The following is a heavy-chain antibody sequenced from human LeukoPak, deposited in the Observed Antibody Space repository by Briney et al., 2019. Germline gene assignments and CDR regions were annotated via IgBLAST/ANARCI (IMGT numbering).Heavy chain of an antibody. CDR3: ATAARGYSGYEVHY. J-gene: IGHJ4*02. CDR1: GYTLTELS. CDR2: FDPEDGET. V-gene: IGHV1-24*01. D-gene: IGHD5-12*01. Sequence: ASVKVSCKVSGYTLTELSMHWVRQAPGKGLEWMGGFDPEDGETIYAQKFQGRVTMTEDTSTDTAYKELSSLRSEDTAVYYCATAARGYSGYEVHYWGQGTLVTVSS.